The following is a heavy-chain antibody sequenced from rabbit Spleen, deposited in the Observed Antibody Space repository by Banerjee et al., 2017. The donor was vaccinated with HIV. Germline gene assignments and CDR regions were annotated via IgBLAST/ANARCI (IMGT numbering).Heavy chain of an antibody. Sequence: QSLEESGGDLVKPGASLTLTCTASGVSLNDKDVMCWVRQAPGKGLEWIACIYAGSNDNTYYASWAKGRFTISKASSTTVTLKMTSLTAADTATYFCARNYVNAFDPWGQGTLVTVS. J-gene: IGHJ2*01. CDR1: GVSLNDKDV. V-gene: IGHV1S40*01. D-gene: IGHD1-1*01. CDR3: ARNYVNAFDP. CDR2: IYAGSNDNT.